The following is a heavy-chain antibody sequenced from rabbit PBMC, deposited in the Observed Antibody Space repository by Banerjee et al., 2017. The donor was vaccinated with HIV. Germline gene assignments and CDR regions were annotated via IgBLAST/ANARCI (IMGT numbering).Heavy chain of an antibody. CDR2: IDPVFGST. J-gene: IGHJ4*01. V-gene: IGHV1S43*01. CDR1: GFDLSSYYY. Sequence: QSLEESGGGLVKPEGSLTLTCKDSGFDLSSYYYMCWVRQAPGKGLEWIGYIDPVFGSTYYASWVNGRFTISSHNAQNTLYLQLNSLTAADTAAYFCVRDLGYASSSGHYFIWALWGPGTLVTDS. CDR3: VRDLGYASSSGHYFIWAL. D-gene: IGHD1-1*01.